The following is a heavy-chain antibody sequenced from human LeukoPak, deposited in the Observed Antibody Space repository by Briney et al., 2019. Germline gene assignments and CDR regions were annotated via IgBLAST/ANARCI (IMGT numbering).Heavy chain of an antibody. D-gene: IGHD3-16*01. V-gene: IGHV4-39*01. CDR2: IYYSGST. J-gene: IGHJ4*02. Sequence: NPSETLSLTCTVSGGSISSSSYYWGWIRQPPGKGLEWIGSIYYSGSTYYNPSLKSRVTISVDTSKNQFSLKLSSVTAADTAVYYCARNRGGEGEFDYWGQGTLVTVSS. CDR1: GGSISSSSYY. CDR3: ARNRGGEGEFDY.